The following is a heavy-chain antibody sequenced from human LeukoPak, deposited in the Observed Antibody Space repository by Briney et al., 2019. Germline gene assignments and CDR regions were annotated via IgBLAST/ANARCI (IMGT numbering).Heavy chain of an antibody. Sequence: SETLSLTCTVSGGSISSGSYYWSWIRQPAGKGLEWIGRIYTSGSTNYNPSLKSRVTISVDTSKNQFSLKLSSVTAADTAVYYCAREKGYSGYDWDFDYWGQGTLVTVSS. CDR3: AREKGYSGYDWDFDY. V-gene: IGHV4-61*02. D-gene: IGHD5-12*01. CDR2: IYTSGST. CDR1: GGSISSGSYY. J-gene: IGHJ4*02.